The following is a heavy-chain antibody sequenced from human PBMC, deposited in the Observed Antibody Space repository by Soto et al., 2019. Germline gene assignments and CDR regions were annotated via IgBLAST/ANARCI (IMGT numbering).Heavy chain of an antibody. D-gene: IGHD3-9*01. CDR1: GGSISSGDYF. Sequence: PSATLSLTGTGSGGSISSGDYFWSWIRQSPGKGLEWIGYISSIGSTYYNPSLKSRVSVSRDTSKNQFSLKLSSVTTTDTAVYYCARGLVIRPYYYHGMDVWGQGTTVTVSS. CDR3: ARGLVIRPYYYHGMDV. CDR2: ISSIGST. J-gene: IGHJ6*02. V-gene: IGHV4-30-4*01.